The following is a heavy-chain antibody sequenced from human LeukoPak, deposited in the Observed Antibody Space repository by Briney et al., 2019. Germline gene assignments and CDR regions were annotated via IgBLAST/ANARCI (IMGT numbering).Heavy chain of an antibody. J-gene: IGHJ4*02. D-gene: IGHD3-3*01. V-gene: IGHV3-23*01. CDR3: AKTSDYDFWSGPFDY. CDR2: ISGSGGST. Sequence: PGGSLRLSCAASGFTFSNYAMSWVRQAPGKGLEWVSAISGSGGSTYYADSVKGRFTISRDNSKSTLYLQMNSLRAEDTAVYYCAKTSDYDFWSGPFDYWGQGTLVTVSS. CDR1: GFTFSNYA.